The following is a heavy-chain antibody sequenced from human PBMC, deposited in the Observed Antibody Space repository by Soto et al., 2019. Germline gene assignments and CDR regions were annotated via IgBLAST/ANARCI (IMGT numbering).Heavy chain of an antibody. Sequence: PGGSLKLSCTGLGFNFSSSSLRWDRQPSGKGVERVGRIRARAKKYATFYAASVRGRFYLSRDDSKNTAFLQMNSLRDEDTGVYFCCGRGVDSLQDIWGQGTLVTVSS. CDR2: IRARAKKYAT. CDR1: GFNFSSSS. V-gene: IGHV3-73*01. D-gene: IGHD3-9*01. CDR3: CGRGVDSLQDI. J-gene: IGHJ4*02.